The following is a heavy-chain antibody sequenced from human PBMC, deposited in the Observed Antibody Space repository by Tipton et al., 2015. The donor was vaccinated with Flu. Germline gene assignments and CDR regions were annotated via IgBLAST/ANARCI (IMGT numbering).Heavy chain of an antibody. D-gene: IGHD3-10*01. CDR2: IYYIGST. J-gene: IGHJ5*02. CDR3: ARVHGDSGSLRFDP. CDR1: GDSISNNVY. V-gene: IGHV4-31*03. Sequence: TLSLTCTVSGDSISNNVYWGWVRQHPGKGLEWIGYIYYIGSTFYNPSLETRTSISVDTSENRFSLKMKSVTAADTAVYYCARVHGDSGSLRFDPWGQGLLVTVSS.